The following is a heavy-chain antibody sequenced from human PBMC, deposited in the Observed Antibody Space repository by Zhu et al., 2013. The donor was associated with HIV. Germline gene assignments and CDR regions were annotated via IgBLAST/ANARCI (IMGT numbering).Heavy chain of an antibody. V-gene: IGHV3-23*01. D-gene: IGHD6-19*01. CDR2: ITGSGRTT. CDR3: AKKESGIAVAGPGN. J-gene: IGHJ4*02. Sequence: EVQLLESGGGLVQPGGSLRLSCAASGFTFSNCAMNWVRQAPGKGLEWVTTITGSGRTTYYADSVKGRFTISRDNSKNTLYLQMNSLRAEDTAVYYCAKKESGIAVAGPGNWGQGTLVTVSS. CDR1: GFTFSNCA.